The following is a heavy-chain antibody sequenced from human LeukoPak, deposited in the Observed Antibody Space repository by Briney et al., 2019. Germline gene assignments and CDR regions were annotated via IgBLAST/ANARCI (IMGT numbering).Heavy chain of an antibody. CDR3: ARDLNWNFDY. Sequence: PGGSLRLSCAASGFTFSSYWMHWVRQAPGKGLEWVSYISPGSGSISYADSVKGRFTISRDNAKNSLYLQMNSLRVEDTAVYYCARDLNWNFDYWGQGTLVTVSS. CDR2: ISPGSGSI. V-gene: IGHV3-48*01. CDR1: GFTFSSYW. J-gene: IGHJ4*02. D-gene: IGHD1-20*01.